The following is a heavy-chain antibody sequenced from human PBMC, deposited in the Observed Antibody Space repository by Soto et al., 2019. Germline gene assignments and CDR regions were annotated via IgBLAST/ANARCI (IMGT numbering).Heavy chain of an antibody. CDR2: IKSKTDGGTT. V-gene: IGHV3-15*07. CDR3: TTSYYYDSSGYYGVFDY. D-gene: IGHD3-22*01. CDR1: GFTFSNAW. Sequence: GGSLRLSCAASGFTFSNAWMNWVRQAPGKGLEWVGRIKSKTDGGTTDYAAPVKGRFTISRDDSKNTLYLQMNSLKTEDTAVYYCTTSYYYDSSGYYGVFDYWGQGTLVTVSS. J-gene: IGHJ4*02.